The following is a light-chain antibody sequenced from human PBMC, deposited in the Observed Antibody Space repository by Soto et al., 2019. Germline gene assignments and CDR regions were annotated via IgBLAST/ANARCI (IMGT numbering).Light chain of an antibody. CDR1: GSDVGGYDF. J-gene: IGLJ2*01. CDR2: DVS. V-gene: IGLV2-11*01. CDR3: CSFAGSYTVV. Sequence: QSALTQPRSVSGSPGQSVTISCTGTGSDVGGYDFVSWYQQHPGKAPKLMIYDVSQRPSGVPDRFSGSKSGSTASLTISGLQADDEAEYFCCSFAGSYTVVFGGGTKLTVL.